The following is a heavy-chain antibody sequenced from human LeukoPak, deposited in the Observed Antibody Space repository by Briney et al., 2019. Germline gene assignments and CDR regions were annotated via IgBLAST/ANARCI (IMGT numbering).Heavy chain of an antibody. CDR2: IYTSGST. CDR3: ARVSRYDFWSGYYVFDY. Sequence: PSETLSLTCTVSGGSISSYYWSWIRQPAGKGLEWIGRIYTSGSTNYNPSLKSRVTMSVDTSKNQLSLKLSSVTAADTAVYYCARVSRYDFWSGYYVFDYWGQGTLVTVSS. CDR1: GGSISSYY. J-gene: IGHJ4*02. V-gene: IGHV4-4*07. D-gene: IGHD3-3*01.